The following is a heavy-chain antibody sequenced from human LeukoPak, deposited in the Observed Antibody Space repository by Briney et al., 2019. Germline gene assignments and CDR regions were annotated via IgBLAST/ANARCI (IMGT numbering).Heavy chain of an antibody. CDR3: AKGGRGYSYGSLDY. D-gene: IGHD5-18*01. CDR1: GFTFSNAW. Sequence: GSLRLSCAASGFTFSNAWMSWVRQAPGKGLVWVSAISGSGGSTYYADSVKGRFTISRDNSKNTLYLQMNSLRVEDSAVYYCAKGGRGYSYGSLDYWGQGTLVTVSS. V-gene: IGHV3-23*01. J-gene: IGHJ4*02. CDR2: ISGSGGST.